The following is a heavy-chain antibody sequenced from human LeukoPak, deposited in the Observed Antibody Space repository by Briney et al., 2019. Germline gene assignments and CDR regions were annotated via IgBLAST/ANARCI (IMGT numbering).Heavy chain of an antibody. J-gene: IGHJ6*03. Sequence: GASVKVSCKASGYTFTGYYMHWVRQAPGQGLEWMGWINPNSGGTNYAQKFQGRVTMTRDTSISTAYMELSRLRSDDTAVYYCARGSPRDIVVVPAAPPSAYHYYYYMDVWGKGTTVTVSS. D-gene: IGHD2-2*01. V-gene: IGHV1-2*02. CDR2: INPNSGGT. CDR1: GYTFTGYY. CDR3: ARGSPRDIVVVPAAPPSAYHYYYYMDV.